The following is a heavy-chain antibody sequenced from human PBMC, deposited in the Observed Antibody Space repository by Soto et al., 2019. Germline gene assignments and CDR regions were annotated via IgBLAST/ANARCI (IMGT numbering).Heavy chain of an antibody. D-gene: IGHD5-12*01. J-gene: IGHJ3*02. Sequence: TLSLTCTVSGGSICSGGYYWSWIRQHPGKGLEWIGYIYYSGSTYYNPSLKSRVTISVDTSKNQFSLKLSSVTAADTAVYYCARGVAIVATIWGYGAFDIWGQGTMVTVSS. CDR2: IYYSGST. CDR1: GGSICSGGYY. V-gene: IGHV4-31*03. CDR3: ARGVAIVATIWGYGAFDI.